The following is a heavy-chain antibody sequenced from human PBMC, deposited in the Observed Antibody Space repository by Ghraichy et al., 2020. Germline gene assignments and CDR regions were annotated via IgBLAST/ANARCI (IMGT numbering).Heavy chain of an antibody. Sequence: GGSLRLSCAASGFSLSAYYMTWIRQAPGKGLEWVAYISSGGTYINYVDSVKGRFTISRDNAKNSLHLQMNSLPPEDTAVYYCSRSPTDYSNYYWGQGTLVTVSS. D-gene: IGHD4-11*01. J-gene: IGHJ4*02. CDR3: SRSPTDYSNYY. V-gene: IGHV3-11*06. CDR1: GFSLSAYY. CDR2: ISSGGTYI.